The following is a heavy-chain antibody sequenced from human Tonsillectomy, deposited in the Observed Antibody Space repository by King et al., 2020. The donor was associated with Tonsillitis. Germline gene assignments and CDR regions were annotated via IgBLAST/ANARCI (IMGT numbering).Heavy chain of an antibody. D-gene: IGHD1-14*01. V-gene: IGHV3-7*03. CDR1: GFTLSTFW. J-gene: IGHJ2*01. CDR2: IKQDGSKT. CDR3: VRGAGWYFDL. Sequence: EVQLVESGGGLVQPGGSLRLSCAASGFTLSTFWMKWARQAPGRGLEWVATIKQDGSKTHYADSVNGRFTISRDNAENSLFLQMNSLRVDDTAVYYCVRGAGWYFDLWGRGALVTVSS.